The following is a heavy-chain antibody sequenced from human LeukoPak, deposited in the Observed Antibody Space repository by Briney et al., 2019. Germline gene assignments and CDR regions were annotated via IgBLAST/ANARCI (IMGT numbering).Heavy chain of an antibody. CDR3: ARISLLGSSFWGHAFDI. D-gene: IGHD6-13*01. V-gene: IGHV4-34*01. CDR1: GGSLSDYY. Sequence: PSETLSLTCAVYGGSLSDYYWSWIRQSPGKGLEWIGEISHRGRTYYNLSLKSRVTISIDTSKNQFSLQLNSVTPEDTAVYYCARISLLGSSFWGHAFDIWGQGTMVTVSS. J-gene: IGHJ3*02. CDR2: ISHRGRT.